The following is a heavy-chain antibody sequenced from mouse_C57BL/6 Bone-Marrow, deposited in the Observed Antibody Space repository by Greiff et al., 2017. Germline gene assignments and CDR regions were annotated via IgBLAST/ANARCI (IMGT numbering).Heavy chain of an antibody. D-gene: IGHD4-1*01. V-gene: IGHV1-69*01. Sequence: QVQLQQPGAELVMPGASVKLSCKASGYTFTSYWMHWVKQRPGQGLEWIGEIDPSDSYTNYNQKFKGKSTLTVDKSSSTAYMQLSSLTSEDSAVDYCARESNWGYCDDGGQGTTLTVSS. CDR2: IDPSDSYT. J-gene: IGHJ2*01. CDR3: ARESNWGYCDD. CDR1: GYTFTSYW.